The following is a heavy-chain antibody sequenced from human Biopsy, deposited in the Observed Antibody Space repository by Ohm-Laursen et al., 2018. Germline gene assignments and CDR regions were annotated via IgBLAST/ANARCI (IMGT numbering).Heavy chain of an antibody. CDR2: IYSDGSST. CDR1: GFTFSSYW. D-gene: IGHD6-6*01. V-gene: IGHV3-74*01. J-gene: IGHJ6*02. CDR3: ARDSRRTAREGGMDV. Sequence: SLRLSCAAPGFTFSSYWMHWVRQAPGKGLVWVSRIYSDGSSTSYADSVKGRFTVARDNAKNSLYLQLNSLRAEDTAVYYCARDSRRTAREGGMDVWGQGTTVTVSS.